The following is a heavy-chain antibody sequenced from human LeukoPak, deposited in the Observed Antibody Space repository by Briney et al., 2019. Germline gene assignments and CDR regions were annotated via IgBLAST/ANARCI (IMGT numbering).Heavy chain of an antibody. Sequence: SGGSLRLSCAASGFTFSSYEMNWVRQAPGKGLEWVSYISSSGSTIYYADSVKGRFTISRDNAKNSLYLQMNSLRAEDTAVYYCARVTQRYDYVDRWGQGTLVTVSS. D-gene: IGHD3-16*01. J-gene: IGHJ4*02. V-gene: IGHV3-48*03. CDR1: GFTFSSYE. CDR3: ARVTQRYDYVDR. CDR2: ISSSGSTI.